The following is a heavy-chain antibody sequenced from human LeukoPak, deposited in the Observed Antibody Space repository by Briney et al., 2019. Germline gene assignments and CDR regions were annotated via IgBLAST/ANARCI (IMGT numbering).Heavy chain of an antibody. D-gene: IGHD1-1*01. Sequence: GGSLRLSCAASGFIFTNAWMTWVRQAPGKGLEWVGRKSNPDGGTTDAAAPVKGRFSISRDDSKNTLCLQMNSLKSEDTAMYYCTTLSHDMHYWGQGTLVTVSP. CDR3: TTLSHDMHY. V-gene: IGHV3-15*01. CDR2: KSNPDGGTT. CDR1: GFIFTNAW. J-gene: IGHJ4*02.